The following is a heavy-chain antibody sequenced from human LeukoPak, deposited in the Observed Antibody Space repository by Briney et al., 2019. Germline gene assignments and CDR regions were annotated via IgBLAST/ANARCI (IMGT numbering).Heavy chain of an antibody. CDR2: IYYSGST. D-gene: IGHD1-1*01. J-gene: IGHJ6*04. V-gene: IGHV4-61*01. CDR3: ARDSFGTGTGTTQGMDV. Sequence: PSETLSLTCTVSGGSVSSGSYYWSWIRQPPGKGLEWIGYIYYSGSTNYNPSLKSRVTISVDTSKNQFSPKLSSVTAADTAVYYCARDSFGTGTGTTQGMDVWGKGTTVTVSS. CDR1: GGSVSSGSYY.